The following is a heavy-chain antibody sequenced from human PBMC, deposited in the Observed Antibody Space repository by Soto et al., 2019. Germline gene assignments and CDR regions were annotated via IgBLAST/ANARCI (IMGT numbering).Heavy chain of an antibody. V-gene: IGHV4-59*01. CDR1: GGSISSYY. Sequence: SETLSLTCTVSGGSISSYYWSWIRQPPGKGLEWIGYIYYSGSTNYNPSLKSRVTISVDTSKNQFSLKLSSVTAADTAVYYCARMRDVFDNWGLGTMVTV. J-gene: IGHJ3*02. CDR2: IYYSGST. CDR3: ARMRDVFDN.